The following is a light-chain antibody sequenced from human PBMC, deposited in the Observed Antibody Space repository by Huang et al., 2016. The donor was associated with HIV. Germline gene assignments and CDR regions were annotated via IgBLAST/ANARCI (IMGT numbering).Light chain of an antibody. CDR3: QQLNNYPYT. J-gene: IGKJ2*01. CDR1: QGIGTY. Sequence: IQLTQSPSSLSASVGDRVTITCRASQGIGTYLAWYQQKPGKAPKLLIYVASTLQSGVSSRCSGSGSGTDFTLTISSLQPDDVATYYCQQLNNYPYTFGQGTNLEIK. CDR2: VAS. V-gene: IGKV1-9*01.